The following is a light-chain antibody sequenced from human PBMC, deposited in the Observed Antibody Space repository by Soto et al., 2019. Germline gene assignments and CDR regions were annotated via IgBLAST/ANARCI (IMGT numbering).Light chain of an antibody. CDR3: QQYNNWPRT. Sequence: EMVMTQSPATLSVSPGATATLSCRASQTVGFFLAWYHQKPGQAPRLLIYGASTRATGIPARFSGSGSGTEFTLTISSLQSEDFGVYYCQQYNNWPRTFGQGTKVEIK. CDR2: GAS. CDR1: QTVGFF. V-gene: IGKV3-15*01. J-gene: IGKJ1*01.